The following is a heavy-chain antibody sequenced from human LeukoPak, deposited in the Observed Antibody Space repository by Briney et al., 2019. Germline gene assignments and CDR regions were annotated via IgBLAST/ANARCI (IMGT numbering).Heavy chain of an antibody. J-gene: IGHJ4*02. CDR1: GFTFSTYA. D-gene: IGHD2-21*01. CDR2: ISGSGGST. CDR3: AKDQGGDRRVGNFDY. Sequence: GGSLRLSCAASGFTFSTYAMSWVRQAPGKGLEWVSGISGSGGSTYYADSVKGRFTISRDNSKNTLYLQMNSLRAEDTAVYYCAKDQGGDRRVGNFDYWGQGTLVTVSS. V-gene: IGHV3-23*01.